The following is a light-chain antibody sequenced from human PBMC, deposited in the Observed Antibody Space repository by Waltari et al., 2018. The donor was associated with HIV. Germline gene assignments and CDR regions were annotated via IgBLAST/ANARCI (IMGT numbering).Light chain of an antibody. V-gene: IGKV3-20*01. CDR3: QQYGSSSWT. CDR2: GAS. J-gene: IGKJ1*01. CDR1: QSVSSSN. Sequence: EIVLTQSPGTLSLSPGERATLSCRASQSVSSSNLAWYQQKPGQAPRLLIYGASSRATGIPDRGSGSGSGTEFTISISRREHEDVAVYYCQQYGSSSWTFGQGTKVEIK.